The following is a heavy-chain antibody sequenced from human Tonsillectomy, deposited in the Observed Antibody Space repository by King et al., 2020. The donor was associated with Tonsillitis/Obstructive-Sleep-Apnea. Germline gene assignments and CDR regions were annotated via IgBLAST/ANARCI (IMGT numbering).Heavy chain of an antibody. CDR2: INSDGSST. Sequence: VQLVESGGGLVQPGGSLRLSCAASGFTFSSYWMHWVRQAAGKGLVWVSRINSDGSSTSYADSVKGRFTISRDNAKNTLYLQMNSLRAEDTAVYYCARDRGLDIVVVPAANFDPWGQGTLVTVSS. CDR3: ARDRGLDIVVVPAANFDP. CDR1: GFTFSSYW. V-gene: IGHV3-74*01. J-gene: IGHJ5*02. D-gene: IGHD2-2*03.